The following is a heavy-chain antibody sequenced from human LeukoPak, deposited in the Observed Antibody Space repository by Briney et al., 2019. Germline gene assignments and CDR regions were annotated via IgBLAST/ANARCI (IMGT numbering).Heavy chain of an antibody. V-gene: IGHV3-23*01. CDR3: AKLSRQYYYDSYGYGIGAFDI. J-gene: IGHJ3*02. Sequence: PGGSLRLSCAASGFTFSSYAMSWVRQAPGKGLEWVSAISGSGGSTYYADSVKGRFTSSRDNSKNTLYLQMNSLRAEDTAVYYCAKLSRQYYYDSYGYGIGAFDIWGQGTMVTVSS. D-gene: IGHD3-22*01. CDR2: ISGSGGST. CDR1: GFTFSSYA.